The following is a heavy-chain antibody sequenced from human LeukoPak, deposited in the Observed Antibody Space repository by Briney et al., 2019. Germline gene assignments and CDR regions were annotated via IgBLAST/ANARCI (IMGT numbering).Heavy chain of an antibody. CDR2: SSAYNGNT. D-gene: IGHD3-10*01. Sequence: GASVKVSCKASGYTFNTYGISWVRQAPGQGLEWMGWSSAYNGNTNYAQKFQGRATMTTDTSTSTAYMDLRSLRSDDTAVYYCARDWPISMVYYFDYWGQGTLVTVSS. V-gene: IGHV1-18*01. CDR3: ARDWPISMVYYFDY. J-gene: IGHJ4*02. CDR1: GYTFNTYG.